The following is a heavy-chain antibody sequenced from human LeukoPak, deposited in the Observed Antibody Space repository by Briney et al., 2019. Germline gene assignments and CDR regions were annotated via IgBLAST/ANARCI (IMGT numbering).Heavy chain of an antibody. V-gene: IGHV3-30*19. J-gene: IGHJ3*02. CDR3: ARDDPYSSGWYIVFDI. CDR1: GFTFSSYG. Sequence: GGSLRLSCAASGFTFSSYGMHWVRQAPGKGLEWVAVIWYDGSNKYYADSVKGRFAISRDNSKNTLYLQMNSLRAEDTAVYYCARDDPYSSGWYIVFDIWGQGTMVTVSS. D-gene: IGHD6-19*01. CDR2: IWYDGSNK.